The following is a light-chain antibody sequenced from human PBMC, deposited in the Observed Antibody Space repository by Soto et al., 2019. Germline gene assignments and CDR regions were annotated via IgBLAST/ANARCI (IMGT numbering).Light chain of an antibody. V-gene: IGKV1-39*01. CDR3: QESYSPLSLT. Sequence: DIQMTQSPSSLSASVGDRVTITCRASESISRHLNWYQQKPGNAPKLLIYAASSLQNGVPSRFSGSGSGTDFTLTISNLQPGDFAPYYCQESYSPLSLTFGQGTRLETK. CDR2: AAS. CDR1: ESISRH. J-gene: IGKJ5*01.